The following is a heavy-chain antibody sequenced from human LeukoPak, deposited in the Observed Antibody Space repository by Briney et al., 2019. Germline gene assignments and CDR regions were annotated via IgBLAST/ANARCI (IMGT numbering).Heavy chain of an antibody. CDR3: ARQIVGATNWFDH. CDR1: GYTFTSYA. CDR2: ISANNGNT. J-gene: IGHJ5*02. Sequence: ASVKVSFKASGYTFTSYAIIWVRQAPGQGLEWMGWISANNGNTNYAQKLQGRVTMTTDTSTSTAYMELRTLTSDDTAVYYCARQIVGATNWFDHWGEGTLVTVSS. D-gene: IGHD1-26*01. V-gene: IGHV1-18*01.